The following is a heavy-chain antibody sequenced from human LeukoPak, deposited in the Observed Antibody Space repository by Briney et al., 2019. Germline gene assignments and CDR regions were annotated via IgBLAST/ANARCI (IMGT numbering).Heavy chain of an antibody. CDR3: ARDRYGGNSGEFDY. Sequence: SSETLSLTCAVSGYSISSGYYWGWIRQPPGKGLEWIGSIYHSGTTNYNPTLKSRVTILVDTSKNQFSLKLSSVTAADTAVYYCARDRYGGNSGEFDYWGQGTLVTVSS. V-gene: IGHV4-38-2*01. CDR2: IYHSGTT. CDR1: GYSISSGYY. D-gene: IGHD4-23*01. J-gene: IGHJ4*02.